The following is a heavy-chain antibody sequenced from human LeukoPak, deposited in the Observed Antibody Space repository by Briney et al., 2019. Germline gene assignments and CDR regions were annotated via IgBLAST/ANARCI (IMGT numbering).Heavy chain of an antibody. V-gene: IGHV4-59*01. CDR2: MYYSGSA. Sequence: SETLSLTCTVSGDSISSYYWSWIRQPPGKGLEWIGQMYYSGSAKYNPSLKSRATTSVDTSKNQSSLKLSSVTAADTAVYYCARSLKSNSRDAFDIWGQGTMVTVSS. J-gene: IGHJ3*02. D-gene: IGHD2/OR15-2a*01. CDR3: ARSLKSNSRDAFDI. CDR1: GDSISSYY.